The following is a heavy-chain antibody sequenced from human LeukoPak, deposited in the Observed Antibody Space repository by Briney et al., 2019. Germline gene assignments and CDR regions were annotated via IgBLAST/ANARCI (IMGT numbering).Heavy chain of an antibody. CDR1: GYTFTGYY. CDR3: ARDGGYGSGMYVQYY. CDR2: INPNSGGT. D-gene: IGHD3-10*01. J-gene: IGHJ4*02. Sequence: GASVKVSRKASGYTFTGYYMHWVRQAPGQGLEWMGWINPNSGGTNYAQKFQGRVTMTRDTSISTAYMELSRLRSDDTAVYYCARDGGYGSGMYVQYYWGQGTLVTVSS. V-gene: IGHV1-2*02.